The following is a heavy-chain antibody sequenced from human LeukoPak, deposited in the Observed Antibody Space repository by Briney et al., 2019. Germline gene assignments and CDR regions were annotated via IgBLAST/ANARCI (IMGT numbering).Heavy chain of an antibody. CDR3: ARDFCSGGSCYLFDF. V-gene: IGHV3-33*01. Sequence: QSGGSLRLSCAASGFTFSSYGMYWVRQAPGKGLEWVAIIWYDGSNIYYADSVKGRFTISRDNSKNTLFLQMNSLRAEDTALYYCARDFCSGGSCYLFDFWGQGTLVTVSS. CDR2: IWYDGSNI. J-gene: IGHJ4*02. CDR1: GFTFSSYG. D-gene: IGHD2-15*01.